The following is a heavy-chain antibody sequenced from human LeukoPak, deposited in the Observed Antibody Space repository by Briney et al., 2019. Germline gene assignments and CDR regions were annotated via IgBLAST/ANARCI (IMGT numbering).Heavy chain of an antibody. J-gene: IGHJ4*02. D-gene: IGHD6-6*01. Sequence: PGGSLRLSCAASGFTFSSYEMNWVRQAPGKGLEWVSYISSGSSSIFYADSVKGRFTISRDNSKNSLYLQMNSLRVEDTADYYCARGGIAARFAYWGQGTLVTVSS. V-gene: IGHV3-48*03. CDR1: GFTFSSYE. CDR3: ARGGIAARFAY. CDR2: ISSGSSSI.